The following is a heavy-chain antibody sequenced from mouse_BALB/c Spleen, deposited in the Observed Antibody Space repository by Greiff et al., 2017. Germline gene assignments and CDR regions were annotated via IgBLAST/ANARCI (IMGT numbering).Heavy chain of an antibody. CDR2: INSNGGST. J-gene: IGHJ4*01. CDR3: ARPYDGYYVDYAMDY. CDR1: GFTFSSYG. Sequence: EVKLQESGGGLVQPGGSLKLSCAASGFTFSSYGMSWVRQTPDKRLELVATINSNGGSTYYPDSVKGRFTISRDNAKNTLYLQMSSLTSEDTAMYYCARPYDGYYVDYAMDYWGQGTSVTVSS. V-gene: IGHV5-6-3*01. D-gene: IGHD2-3*01.